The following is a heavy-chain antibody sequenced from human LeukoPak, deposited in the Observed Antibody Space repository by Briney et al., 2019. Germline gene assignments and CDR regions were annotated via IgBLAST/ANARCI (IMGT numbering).Heavy chain of an antibody. CDR2: ISSSGAYI. J-gene: IGHJ6*03. CDR3: ASPGSCSSTSCYVGYMDV. CDR1: GFTFSSYS. V-gene: IGHV3-21*01. D-gene: IGHD2-2*01. Sequence: GGSLRLSCAASGFTFSSYSITWVRQAPRKGLEWVSSISSSGAYIYYADSVKGRFTISRDNAKNSLYLQMSSLRAEDTAVYYCASPGSCSSTSCYVGYMDVWGKGTTVTVSS.